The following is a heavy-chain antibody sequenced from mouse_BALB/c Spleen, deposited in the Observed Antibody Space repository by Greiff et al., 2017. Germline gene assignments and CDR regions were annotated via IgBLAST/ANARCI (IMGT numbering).Heavy chain of an antibody. CDR1: GFTFSSYT. J-gene: IGHJ1*01. V-gene: IGHV5-12-2*01. Sequence: DVMLVESGGGLVQPGGSLKLSCEASGFTFSSYTMSWVGQTPEKGLEWVAYISNGGGSTYYPDTVKGRFTISRDNAKNTLYLQMSSLKSEDTAMYYCARTYRYDTGNFDVWGAGTTVTVSS. CDR3: ARTYRYDTGNFDV. D-gene: IGHD2-14*01. CDR2: ISNGGGST.